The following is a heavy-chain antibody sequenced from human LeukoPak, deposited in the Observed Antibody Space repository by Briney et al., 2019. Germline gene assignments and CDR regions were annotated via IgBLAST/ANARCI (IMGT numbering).Heavy chain of an antibody. CDR2: ISSSSSYI. CDR3: ARGYSNYGYTFDM. CDR1: GFTLSSHS. Sequence: GGTLRLSCAASGFTLSSHSMNWVRQAPGKGLEWVSSISSSSSYIYYADSVKGRFTISRDNAKNSLYLQMNSLRAEDTAVYHCARGYSNYGYTFDMWGQGTMVTVSS. V-gene: IGHV3-21*01. D-gene: IGHD4-11*01. J-gene: IGHJ3*02.